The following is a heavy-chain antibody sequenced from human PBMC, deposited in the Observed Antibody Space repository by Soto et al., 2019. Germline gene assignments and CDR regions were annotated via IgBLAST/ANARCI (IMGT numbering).Heavy chain of an antibody. J-gene: IGHJ4*02. CDR2: INHSGST. CDR3: ARLTRDPYSNYYNDY. Sequence: SETLSLTCAVYGGSFSGFYWSWIRQPPGKGLEWIGYINHSGSTYYNPSLKSRVTISVDTSKNQFSLKLSSVTAADTAVYYCARLTRDPYSNYYNDYWGQGTLVTVSS. V-gene: IGHV4-34*01. CDR1: GGSFSGFY. D-gene: IGHD4-4*01.